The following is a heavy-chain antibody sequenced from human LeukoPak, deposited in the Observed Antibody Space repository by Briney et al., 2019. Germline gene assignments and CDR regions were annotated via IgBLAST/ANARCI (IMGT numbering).Heavy chain of an antibody. J-gene: IGHJ6*03. CDR3: ASSGDLGYYYYYMDV. CDR2: IIPIFGTA. CDR1: GGTFSSYA. V-gene: IGHV1-69*13. D-gene: IGHD7-27*01. Sequence: SVKVSCKASGGTFSSYATSWVRQAPGQGLEWMGGIIPIFGTANYAQKFQGRVTITADESTSTAYMELSSLRSEDTAVYYCASSGDLGYYYYYMDVWGKGTTVTVSS.